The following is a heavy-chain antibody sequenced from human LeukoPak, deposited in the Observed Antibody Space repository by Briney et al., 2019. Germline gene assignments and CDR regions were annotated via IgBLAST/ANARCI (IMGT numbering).Heavy chain of an antibody. D-gene: IGHD6-6*01. V-gene: IGHV3-23*01. CDR3: ARDKGTSYLSSFDY. CDR2: ISPGGPT. J-gene: IGHJ4*02. CDR1: GFPFSSHG. Sequence: PGGSLRLSCAGSGFPFSSHGMNWVRQAPGKGLEWVSGISPGGPTYYADSVKGRFTISRDNSKNTLYLQMNSLRAADTAVYYCARDKGTSYLSSFDYWGQGTLVTVSS.